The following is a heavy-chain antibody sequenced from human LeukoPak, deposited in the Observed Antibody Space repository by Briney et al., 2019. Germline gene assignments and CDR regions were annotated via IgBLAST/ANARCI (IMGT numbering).Heavy chain of an antibody. J-gene: IGHJ5*02. CDR2: IKQDGSEK. CDR3: ARRGNYDILTGSQGNWFDP. Sequence: GGSLRLSCAASGFTFSSYWLSWVRQAPGKGLEWVANIKQDGSEKYYVDSVKGRFTISRDDAKNSLYLQMNSLRAEDTAVYYCARRGNYDILTGSQGNWFDPWGQGTLVTVSS. V-gene: IGHV3-7*01. D-gene: IGHD3-9*01. CDR1: GFTFSSYW.